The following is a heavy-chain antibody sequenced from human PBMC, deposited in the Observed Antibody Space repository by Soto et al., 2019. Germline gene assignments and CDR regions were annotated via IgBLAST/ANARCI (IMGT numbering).Heavy chain of an antibody. J-gene: IGHJ4*02. V-gene: IGHV3-30*18. CDR1: GFTFSSYG. Sequence: QPGGSLRVSCAASGFTFSSYGMHWVRQSPGKGLEWVAVISYDGSNKYYADSVKGRFTISRDNSKNTLYLQMNSLRAEDTAVYYCAKVPNLTMVRGVPDYWGQGTLVTVSS. CDR3: AKVPNLTMVRGVPDY. CDR2: ISYDGSNK. D-gene: IGHD3-10*01.